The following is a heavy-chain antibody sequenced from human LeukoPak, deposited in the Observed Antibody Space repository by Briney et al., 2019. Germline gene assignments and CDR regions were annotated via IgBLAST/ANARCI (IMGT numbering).Heavy chain of an antibody. J-gene: IGHJ4*02. V-gene: IGHV1-18*04. D-gene: IGHD3-22*01. CDR1: GYTFTGYY. CDR2: ISAYNGDT. CDR3: ARAPRQYYYDSSGYHY. Sequence: ASVKVSCKASGYTFTGYYMHWVRQAPGQGLEWMGWISAYNGDTNYAQKLQGRVTMTTDTSTSTAYMELRSLRSDDTAVYYCARAPRQYYYDSSGYHYWGQGTLVTVSS.